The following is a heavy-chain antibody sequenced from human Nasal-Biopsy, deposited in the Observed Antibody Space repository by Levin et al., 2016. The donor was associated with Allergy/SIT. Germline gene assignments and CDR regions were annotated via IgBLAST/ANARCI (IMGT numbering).Heavy chain of an antibody. D-gene: IGHD6-19*01. V-gene: IGHV3-23*01. Sequence: GESLKISCAASGFTFRSYAMSWVRQAPGKGLEWVSAISGSGGSTYYADSVKGRFTVSRDNSRNTLYLQMSSLRAEDTAVYYCAKDQRQAGVYYFDYWGQGTLVTVSS. CDR1: GFTFRSYA. CDR2: ISGSGGST. J-gene: IGHJ4*02. CDR3: AKDQRQAGVYYFDY.